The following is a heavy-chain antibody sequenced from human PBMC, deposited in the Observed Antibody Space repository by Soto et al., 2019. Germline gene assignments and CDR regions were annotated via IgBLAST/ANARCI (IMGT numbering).Heavy chain of an antibody. CDR1: GGSISSGGYH. V-gene: IGHV4-31*03. CDR3: ARFQLYYGLDV. J-gene: IGHJ6*02. CDR2: IDYNGST. D-gene: IGHD2-2*01. Sequence: QVQLQESGPGLVKPSQTLSFTCTVSGGSISSGGYHWSWIRQHPGKGLEWIGYIDYNGSTYYNPSLKSRVTISIDTSKNQFSLKLSSVTAAYTAIYYCARFQLYYGLDVWAQGTTVTVSS.